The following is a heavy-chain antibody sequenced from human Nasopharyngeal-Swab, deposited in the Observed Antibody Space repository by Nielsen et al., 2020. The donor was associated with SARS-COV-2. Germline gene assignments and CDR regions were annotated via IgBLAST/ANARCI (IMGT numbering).Heavy chain of an antibody. V-gene: IGHV4-34*01. Sequence: SETLSLTCAAYGGSFSGYYWSWIRQPPGKGLEWIGEINQSGSTNYNPSLKSRVTMSVDTSKNQFSLKLSSVTAADTAVYYCARRRGSYYYDSSAYRNPGPYSPIDYWGQGTLVTVSS. CDR1: GGSFSGYY. CDR3: ARRRGSYYYDSSAYRNPGPYSPIDY. D-gene: IGHD3-22*01. J-gene: IGHJ4*02. CDR2: INQSGST.